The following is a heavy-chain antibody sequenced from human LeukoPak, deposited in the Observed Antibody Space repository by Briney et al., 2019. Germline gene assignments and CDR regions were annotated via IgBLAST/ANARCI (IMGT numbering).Heavy chain of an antibody. CDR2: IYWNDDK. J-gene: IGHJ6*02. CDR1: GFSLSTSGVG. Sequence: SGPTLVKPTQTLTLTCTFSGFSLSTSGVGVGWIRQPPGKALEWLALIYWNDDKRYSPSLKSRLTITKDTSKNQVVLTMTNMDPVDTATYYCAHWRQFGEYENNYYYGTDVWGQGTTVTVSS. D-gene: IGHD3-10*01. CDR3: AHWRQFGEYENNYYYGTDV. V-gene: IGHV2-5*01.